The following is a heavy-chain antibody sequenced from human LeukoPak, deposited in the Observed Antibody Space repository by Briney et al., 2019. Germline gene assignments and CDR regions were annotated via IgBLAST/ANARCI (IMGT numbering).Heavy chain of an antibody. CDR1: GFTFSSYS. J-gene: IGHJ3*02. CDR2: ISSSSSYK. D-gene: IGHD2-21*02. Sequence: GGSLRLSCAASGFTFSSYSMNWVRQAPGKGLEWVSSISSSSSYKYYADSVKGRFTISRDNAKNSLYLQMNSLRAEDTAVYYCARDLSLAYCGGDCSHAFDIWGQGTMVTVSS. V-gene: IGHV3-21*01. CDR3: ARDLSLAYCGGDCSHAFDI.